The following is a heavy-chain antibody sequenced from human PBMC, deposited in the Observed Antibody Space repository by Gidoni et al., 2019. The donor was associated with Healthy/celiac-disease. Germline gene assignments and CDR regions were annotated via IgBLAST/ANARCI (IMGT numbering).Heavy chain of an antibody. CDR3: TTSPSYGSGND. CDR2: IKSKTDGGTT. D-gene: IGHD3-10*01. Sequence: EVQLVESGGGLVKPGGSLRLSCAASGFAFSNAWMSWVRQAPGKGLEWVGRIKSKTDGGTTDYAAPVKGRFTISRDDSKNTLYLQMNSLKTEDTAVYYCTTSPSYGSGNDWGQGTLVTVSS. V-gene: IGHV3-15*01. J-gene: IGHJ4*02. CDR1: GFAFSNAW.